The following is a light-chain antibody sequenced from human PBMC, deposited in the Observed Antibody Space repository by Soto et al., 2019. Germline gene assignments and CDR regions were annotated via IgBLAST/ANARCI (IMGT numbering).Light chain of an antibody. CDR1: QSISSW. CDR2: DAS. CDR3: QQYNSYSPWP. V-gene: IGKV1-5*01. J-gene: IGKJ1*01. Sequence: DIQMTQSPSTLSASVGDRVTITCRASQSISSWLAWYQQKPGKAPKLLIYDASSMESGVTSRFSGSGSGTKFTLTISSLQLHDFATYFCQQYNSYSPWPFGQGTKVEIK.